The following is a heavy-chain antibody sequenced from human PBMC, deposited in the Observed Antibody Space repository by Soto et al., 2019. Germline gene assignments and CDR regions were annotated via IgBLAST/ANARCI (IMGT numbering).Heavy chain of an antibody. V-gene: IGHV3-48*01. CDR2: ISSSSSTI. D-gene: IGHD4-17*01. CDR1: GFTFSSYS. Sequence: GGSLRLSCAASGFTFSSYSMNWVRQAPGKGLEWVSYISSSSSTIYYADSVKGRFTISRDNAKNSLYLQMNSLRAEDTAVYYCARDWDPMTTVTTRGELIWGQGTMVTVSS. J-gene: IGHJ3*02. CDR3: ARDWDPMTTVTTRGELI.